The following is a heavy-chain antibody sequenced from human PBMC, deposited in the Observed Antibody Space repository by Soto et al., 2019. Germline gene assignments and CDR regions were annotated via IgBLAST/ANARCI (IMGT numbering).Heavy chain of an antibody. Sequence: QVQLVQSGAEVKKPGSSVKVSCKASGGTFSSYAISWVRQAPGQGLEWMGGIIPIFGTATYAQKFQGRVTITADESTSPAYMELSSLRSEDTAVYYCARTMVRGVTTLNYYYGMDVWGQGTTVTVSS. CDR3: ARTMVRGVTTLNYYYGMDV. V-gene: IGHV1-69*01. CDR2: IIPIFGTA. CDR1: GGTFSSYA. J-gene: IGHJ6*02. D-gene: IGHD3-10*01.